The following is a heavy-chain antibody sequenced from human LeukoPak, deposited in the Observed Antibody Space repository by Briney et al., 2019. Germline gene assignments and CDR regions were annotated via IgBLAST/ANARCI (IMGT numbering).Heavy chain of an antibody. CDR2: IYYSGST. D-gene: IGHD5-12*01. J-gene: IGHJ4*02. V-gene: IGHV4-39*01. CDR3: ARHGGLKYGGYERRFDY. CDR1: GGSISSSSYF. Sequence: SETLSLTCTVSGGSISSSSYFWGWIRQPPGKGLEWIGSIYYSGSTYYNPSLESRVTISVDTSKNQFSLKLNSVTAADTAVYYCARHGGLKYGGYERRFDYWGQGTLITVSS.